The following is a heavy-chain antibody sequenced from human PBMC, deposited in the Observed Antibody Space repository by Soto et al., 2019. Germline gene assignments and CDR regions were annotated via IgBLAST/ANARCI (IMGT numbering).Heavy chain of an antibody. D-gene: IGHD2-21*02. Sequence: GESLKISCKGSGYSFTNYWIGWVRQMPGKGLEWMGIIYPGDSDTRYSPSFQGQDTISADKSISTAYLQWSSLRASDTAMYYCAIGGDWYFFDMWAQGTMVTVSS. CDR1: GYSFTNYW. CDR3: AIGGDWYFFDM. J-gene: IGHJ3*02. CDR2: IYPGDSDT. V-gene: IGHV5-51*01.